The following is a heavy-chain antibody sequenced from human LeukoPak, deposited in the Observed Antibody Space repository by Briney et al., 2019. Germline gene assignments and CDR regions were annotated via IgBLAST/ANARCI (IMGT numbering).Heavy chain of an antibody. D-gene: IGHD3-3*01. CDR3: ARQASSDFWSGYSAFDY. CDR2: IYPGDSDT. Sequence: GGSLKISCKGSGYSFTSYWIGWVRQMPGKGLEWMGIIYPGDSDTRYSPSFQGQVTISADKSISTAYLQWSSLKASDTAMYYCARQASSDFWSGYSAFDYWGQGTLVTVSS. CDR1: GYSFTSYW. J-gene: IGHJ4*02. V-gene: IGHV5-51*01.